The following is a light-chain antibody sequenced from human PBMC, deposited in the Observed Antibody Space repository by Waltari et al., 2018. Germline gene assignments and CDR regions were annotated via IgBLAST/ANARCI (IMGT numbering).Light chain of an antibody. J-gene: IGKJ5*01. CDR1: QSVSNNY. CDR3: QQYDTSPPGIT. Sequence: EVVLTQSPGTLSLSPGARATLYCRASQSVSNNYFAWYQQKPGQAPRLLIYAASSRAAGIPDRFSGSGSGTDFTLTISRLEPEDFAVYYCQQYDTSPPGITFGQGTRLENK. V-gene: IGKV3-20*01. CDR2: AAS.